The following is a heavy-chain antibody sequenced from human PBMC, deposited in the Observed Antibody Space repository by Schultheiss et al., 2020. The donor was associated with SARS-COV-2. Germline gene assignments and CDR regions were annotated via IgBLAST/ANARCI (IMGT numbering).Heavy chain of an antibody. Sequence: GSLRLSCAASGFTFSSYAMHWVRQAPGKGLEWVAVISYDGSNKYYADSVKDRFTISRDNSKNTLYLEMNRLRTEDTSLYYCARAEGDPYGSGSYYGTLDYWGQGTLVTVSS. CDR1: GFTFSSYA. D-gene: IGHD3-10*01. V-gene: IGHV3-30*04. CDR2: ISYDGSNK. CDR3: ARAEGDPYGSGSYYGTLDY. J-gene: IGHJ4*02.